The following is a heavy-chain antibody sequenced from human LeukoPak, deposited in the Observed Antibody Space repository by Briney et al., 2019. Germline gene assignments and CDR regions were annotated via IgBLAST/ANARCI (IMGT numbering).Heavy chain of an antibody. D-gene: IGHD6-13*01. CDR3: AKDLRKGIAAADY. CDR1: GFTFSSYA. CDR2: ISGSGGST. J-gene: IGHJ4*02. Sequence: GRSLRLSCAASGFTFSSYAMSWVRQAPGKGLEWVSAISGSGGSTYYADSVKGRFTISRDNSKNTLYLQMNSLRAEDTAVYYCAKDLRKGIAAADYWGQGTLVTVSS. V-gene: IGHV3-23*01.